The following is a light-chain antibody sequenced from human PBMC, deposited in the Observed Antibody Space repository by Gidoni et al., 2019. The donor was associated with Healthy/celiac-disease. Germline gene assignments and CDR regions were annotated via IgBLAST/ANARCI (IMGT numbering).Light chain of an antibody. CDR1: QSVSSN. V-gene: IGKV3-15*01. CDR3: QHRAT. J-gene: IGKJ1*01. CDR2: GAS. Sequence: EIVMTQSPATLSVSPGERATLSCSASQSVSSNLAWYQQKPGQAPRLLIYGASTRATGIPARFSGSGSGTEFTLTISSLQSEDFAVYYCQHRATFGQGTKVEIK.